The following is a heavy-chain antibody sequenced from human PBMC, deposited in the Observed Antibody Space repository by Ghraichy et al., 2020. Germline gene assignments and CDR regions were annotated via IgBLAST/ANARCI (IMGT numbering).Heavy chain of an antibody. CDR2: ISAYNGNT. Sequence: ASVKVSCKASGYIFTSYGISWVRQAPGQGLEWMGWISAYNGNTNYAQKLQDRVTMTTDTSTTTAYMELRSLRSDDTAVYYCARGWYDFWSGALPLWGQGTLLTVSS. CDR3: ARGWYDFWSGALPL. J-gene: IGHJ4*02. V-gene: IGHV1-18*01. CDR1: GYIFTSYG. D-gene: IGHD3-3*01.